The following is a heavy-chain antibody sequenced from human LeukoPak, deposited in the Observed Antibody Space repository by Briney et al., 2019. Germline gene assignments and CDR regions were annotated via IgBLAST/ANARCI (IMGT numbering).Heavy chain of an antibody. V-gene: IGHV4-61*02. J-gene: IGHJ3*01. Sequence: PSETLSLTCSASGASVSTTAYFWNWIRQPAGEGLEWIGRIYASGNTHYNPSLKSRVTMSLDTSKNQFSLTMNSVTAADSAMYFCASYREAYDLYPHGLDVWGRGTVVTVSS. CDR3: ASYREAYDLYPHGLDV. CDR2: IYASGNT. D-gene: IGHD5-24*01. CDR1: GASVSTTAYF.